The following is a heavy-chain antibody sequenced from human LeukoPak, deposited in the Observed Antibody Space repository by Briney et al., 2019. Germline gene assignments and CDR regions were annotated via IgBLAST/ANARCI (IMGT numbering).Heavy chain of an antibody. Sequence: ASVKVSCKASGYTFTSYGISWVRQAPGQGLEWMGWISAYNGNTNYAQKLQGRVTITADKSTSTAYMELSSLRSEDTAVYYCARDRPRPSGYFDWLEDGAFDIWGQGTMVTVSS. CDR1: GYTFTSYG. J-gene: IGHJ3*02. CDR2: ISAYNGNT. CDR3: ARDRPRPSGYFDWLEDGAFDI. V-gene: IGHV1-18*01. D-gene: IGHD3-9*01.